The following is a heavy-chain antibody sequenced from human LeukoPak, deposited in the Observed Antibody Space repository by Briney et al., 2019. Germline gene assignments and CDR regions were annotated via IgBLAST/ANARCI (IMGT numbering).Heavy chain of an antibody. CDR2: IYNSGST. CDR3: LRAYDY. Sequence: SETLSLTCAVYGGSFSDSNWSWLRQSPGKGLEWIGEIYNSGSTIYNPSLKSRATISVDTSKNQVSLNLISVTAADTAVYYCLRAYDYWGQGTLVTVSS. CDR1: GGSFSDSN. V-gene: IGHV4-34*01. J-gene: IGHJ4*02.